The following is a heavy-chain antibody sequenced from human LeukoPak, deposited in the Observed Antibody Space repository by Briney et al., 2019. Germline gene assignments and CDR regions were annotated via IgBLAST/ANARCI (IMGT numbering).Heavy chain of an antibody. CDR2: IYHSGST. J-gene: IGHJ4*02. CDR3: ARDEIAVAGRDFDY. V-gene: IGHV4-38-2*02. CDR1: GYSISSGYY. D-gene: IGHD6-19*01. Sequence: PSETLSLTCTVSGYSISSGYYWGWIRQPPGKGLEWIGSIYHSGSTYYNPSLKSRVTISVDTSKNQFSLKLSPVTAADTAVYYCARDEIAVAGRDFDYWGQGTLVTVSS.